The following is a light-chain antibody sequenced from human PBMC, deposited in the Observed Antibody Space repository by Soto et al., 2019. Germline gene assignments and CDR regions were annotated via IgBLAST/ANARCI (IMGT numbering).Light chain of an antibody. CDR1: QSVSSSF. Sequence: EILLTQSPGTLSLSPGERATLSCRTGQSVSSSFLAWYQQKPGQSLRLLIFGASNRATGIPDRFSGSGSGTDFTLTISRLEPEDFAVYYCQKYGSSSLNFGGGTKVDIK. V-gene: IGKV3-20*01. CDR2: GAS. J-gene: IGKJ4*01. CDR3: QKYGSSSLN.